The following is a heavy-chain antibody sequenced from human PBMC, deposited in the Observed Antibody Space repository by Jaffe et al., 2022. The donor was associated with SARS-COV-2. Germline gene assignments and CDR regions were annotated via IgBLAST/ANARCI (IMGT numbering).Heavy chain of an antibody. D-gene: IGHD1-26*01. CDR3: AKWAGSTGSGTYFGPFDH. CDR1: GFTFSIYA. Sequence: EVQLSESGGGLVKPGRSLTLSCTGSGFTFSIYAMTWVRQVPGKGLEWVSSITASGVGTYYADSVKGRFSISRDNSENTVHLQMSGLRAEDTAIYYCAKWAGSTGSGTYFGPFDHWGQGTLVTVSS. J-gene: IGHJ4*02. V-gene: IGHV3-23*01. CDR2: ITASGVGT.